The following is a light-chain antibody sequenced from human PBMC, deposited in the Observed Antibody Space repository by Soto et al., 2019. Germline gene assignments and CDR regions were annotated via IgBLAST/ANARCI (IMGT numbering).Light chain of an antibody. J-gene: IGKJ2*01. CDR2: GAS. CDR3: QQYHNWPPQYT. CDR1: QSVASN. V-gene: IGKV3-15*01. Sequence: EIVMTQSPASLSVSPGDGATLSSRASQSVASNVAWYQQKPGQGPRLLIHGASTRAVGVPARFSGSGSGTDFTLTINSLQSEDFAVYYCQQYHNWPPQYTFGQGTKLQIK.